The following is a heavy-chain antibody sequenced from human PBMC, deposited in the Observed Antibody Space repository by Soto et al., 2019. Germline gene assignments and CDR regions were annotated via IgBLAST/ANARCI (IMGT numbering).Heavy chain of an antibody. CDR1: GASISGFY. CDR2: IYATGTT. CDR3: AASISIFGVVPF. V-gene: IGHV4-4*07. J-gene: IGHJ4*02. Sequence: SETLSLTCTVSGASISGFYWSWIRKSAGKGLEWIGRIYATGTTDYNPSLKSRVTISVDTSKNQFSLKLRSVTAADTAVYYCAASISIFGVVPFWGQGTLVTVSS. D-gene: IGHD3-3*01.